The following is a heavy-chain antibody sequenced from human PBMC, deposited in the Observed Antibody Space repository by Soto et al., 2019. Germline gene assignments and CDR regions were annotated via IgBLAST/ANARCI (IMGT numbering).Heavy chain of an antibody. D-gene: IGHD2-2*01. V-gene: IGHV3-53*02. Sequence: EVQLVETGGGLIQPGGSLRLSCAASGFTVSNNYMSWVRQAPGKGLEWVSVIYSGGSTYYTDSVKGRFTISRDNSKNTVYLQMNSLRAEDTAVYYCASRGIGLRTTEGDYFDYWGQGTLVTVSS. CDR2: IYSGGST. J-gene: IGHJ4*02. CDR3: ASRGIGLRTTEGDYFDY. CDR1: GFTVSNNY.